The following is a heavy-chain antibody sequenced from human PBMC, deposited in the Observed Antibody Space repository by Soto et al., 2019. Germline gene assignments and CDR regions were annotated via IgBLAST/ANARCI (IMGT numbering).Heavy chain of an antibody. V-gene: IGHV3-30-3*01. CDR1: GFTFSSYA. Sequence: GGSLRLSCAASGFTFSSYAMHWVRQAPGKGLEWVAVISYDGSNKYYADSVKGRFTISRDNSKNTLYLQMNSLRAEDTAVYYCARGDVAAAHYYYGMDVWGQGTTVTAP. CDR3: ARGDVAAAHYYYGMDV. D-gene: IGHD6-13*01. CDR2: ISYDGSNK. J-gene: IGHJ6*02.